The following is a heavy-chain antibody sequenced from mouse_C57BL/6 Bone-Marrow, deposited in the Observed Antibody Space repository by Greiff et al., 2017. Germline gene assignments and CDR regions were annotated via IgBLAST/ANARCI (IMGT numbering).Heavy chain of an antibody. Sequence: EVKLMESGGDLVKPGGSLKLSCAASGFTFSSYGMSWVRQTPHKRLEWVATISSGGSYTYYPDSVKGRFTISRDNAKNTLYLQMSSLKSEDTAMYYCARRRIPHWYFDVWGTGTTVTVSS. V-gene: IGHV5-6*02. CDR3: ARRRIPHWYFDV. CDR1: GFTFSSYG. J-gene: IGHJ1*03. CDR2: ISSGGSYT.